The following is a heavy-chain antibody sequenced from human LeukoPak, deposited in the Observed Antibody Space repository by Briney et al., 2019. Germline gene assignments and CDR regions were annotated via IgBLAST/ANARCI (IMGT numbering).Heavy chain of an antibody. CDR2: IKPDGSEK. Sequence: QTGGSLRLSCAASGFTFSNYWMSWVRQAPGKGLEWVANIKPDGSEKYYVDSVKGRLTISEDDAKNSLYLQIHSLRADDTAVYYCVRDRFGYSDYWGQGTLVTVSS. V-gene: IGHV3-7*01. D-gene: IGHD3-22*01. CDR3: VRDRFGYSDY. J-gene: IGHJ4*02. CDR1: GFTFSNYW.